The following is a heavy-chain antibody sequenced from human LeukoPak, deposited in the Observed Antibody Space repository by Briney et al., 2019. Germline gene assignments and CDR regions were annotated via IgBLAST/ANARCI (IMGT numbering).Heavy chain of an antibody. V-gene: IGHV3-7*01. CDR3: ARLFGGVTTFDN. Sequence: GGSLRLSCVGSGFTFSAYWMSWVRQGPGKGLDWVASINPDGGATRYVDSVRGRFTISRDNAQNSLYLQMNSLSAEDTAVYYCARLFGGVTTFDNWGQGSLVTVSS. CDR1: GFTFSAYW. CDR2: INPDGGAT. D-gene: IGHD4-17*01. J-gene: IGHJ4*02.